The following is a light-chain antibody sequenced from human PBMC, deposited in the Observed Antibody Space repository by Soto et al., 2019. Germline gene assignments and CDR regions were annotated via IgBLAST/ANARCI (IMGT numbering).Light chain of an antibody. CDR2: EVR. CDR1: MRDVGAYNL. J-gene: IGLJ3*02. CDR3: SAYTARSTLV. Sequence: QSALTQPASVSESAGQSITISCSGTMRDVGAYNLVSWYQQHPGTAPKLIIYEVRNRPSGISSRFSGSRPGNTASLTISGLQSEDEGDYYCSAYTARSTLVFGGGTQLTVL. V-gene: IGLV2-14*01.